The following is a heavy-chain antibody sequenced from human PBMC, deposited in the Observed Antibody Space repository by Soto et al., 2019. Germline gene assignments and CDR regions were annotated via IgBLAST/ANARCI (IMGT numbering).Heavy chain of an antibody. Sequence: HPGGSLRLSCAASGFTFSSYEMNWVRQAPGKGLEWVSYISSSGSTIYYADSVKGRFTISRDNAKNSLYLQMNSLRAEDTAVYYCARGVVRDYYYYYGMDVWGQGTTVTVSS. CDR1: GFTFSSYE. V-gene: IGHV3-48*03. D-gene: IGHD3-22*01. CDR3: ARGVVRDYYYYYGMDV. J-gene: IGHJ6*02. CDR2: ISSSGSTI.